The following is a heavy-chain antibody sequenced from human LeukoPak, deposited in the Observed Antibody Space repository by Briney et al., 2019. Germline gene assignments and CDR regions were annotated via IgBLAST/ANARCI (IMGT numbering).Heavy chain of an antibody. J-gene: IGHJ6*03. V-gene: IGHV3-7*01. CDR1: GFTISPFW. Sequence: GGSLRLSCVASGFTISPFWMSWVRQAPGKGLEWVANIKEDGSEKYYVGSVKGRFTISRDNSKKSVFPQMNSLRAEDTAVYYCAKDQKRGYSYGYLFYYYYMDVWGKGTTVTISS. D-gene: IGHD5-18*01. CDR2: IKEDGSEK. CDR3: AKDQKRGYSYGYLFYYYYMDV.